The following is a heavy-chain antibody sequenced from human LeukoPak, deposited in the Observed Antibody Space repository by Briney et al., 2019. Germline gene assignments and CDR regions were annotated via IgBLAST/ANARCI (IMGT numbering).Heavy chain of an antibody. V-gene: IGHV4-59*01. CDR1: GGSISSYY. CDR3: AGDNMVRGSRYYYYGMDV. D-gene: IGHD3-10*01. J-gene: IGHJ6*02. CDR2: IYYSGST. Sequence: PSETLSLTCTVSGGSISSYYWSWIRQPPGKGLEWIGYIYYSGSTNYNPSLKSRVTISVDTSKNQFSLKLSSVTAADTAVYYCAGDNMVRGSRYYYYGMDVWGQGTTVTVSS.